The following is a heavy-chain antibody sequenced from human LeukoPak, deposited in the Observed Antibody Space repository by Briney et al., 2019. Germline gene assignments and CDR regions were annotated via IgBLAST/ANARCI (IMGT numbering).Heavy chain of an antibody. J-gene: IGHJ4*02. CDR2: IYTSGST. V-gene: IGHV4-61*09. D-gene: IGHD1-26*01. Sequence: SQTLSLTCTVSGGSMSSGSYCWSWIRQPAGKGLEWIGHIYTSGSTSYNPSLKSRVTLSVETSKNQFSLRLSSVTAADTAVYYCARGIKGGSYYFDYWGQGTLVSVSS. CDR1: GGSMSSGSYC. CDR3: ARGIKGGSYYFDY.